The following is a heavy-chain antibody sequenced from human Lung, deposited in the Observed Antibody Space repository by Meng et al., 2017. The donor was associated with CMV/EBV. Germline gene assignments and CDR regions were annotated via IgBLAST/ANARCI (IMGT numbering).Heavy chain of an antibody. V-gene: IGHV3-48*04. CDR2: ISSASSTI. Sequence: ESXKISXAASGFTFSTYSMSWVRQAPGKGLEWVSYISSASSTIYYADSVKGRFTISRDNANKSLFLQLNSLRAEDTALYYCARACLSDNYYYGMDVWGQGTTVXVSS. J-gene: IGHJ6*02. D-gene: IGHD2-21*02. CDR1: GFTFSTYS. CDR3: ARACLSDNYYYGMDV.